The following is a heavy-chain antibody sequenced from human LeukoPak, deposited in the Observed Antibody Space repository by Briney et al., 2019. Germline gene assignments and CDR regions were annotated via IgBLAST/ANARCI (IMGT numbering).Heavy chain of an antibody. CDR2: IRYDGSNK. Sequence: PGGSLRLSCAASGFTFSSYGMHWVRQAPGKGLEWVAFIRYDGSNKYYADSVKGRFTISRDNSKNTLYLHVNSLRPEDTAVYYCARGGLSTVTTSGGVEYYYYYMDVWGKGTTVTISS. CDR1: GFTFSSYG. V-gene: IGHV3-30*02. D-gene: IGHD4-17*01. J-gene: IGHJ6*03. CDR3: ARGGLSTVTTSGGVEYYYYYMDV.